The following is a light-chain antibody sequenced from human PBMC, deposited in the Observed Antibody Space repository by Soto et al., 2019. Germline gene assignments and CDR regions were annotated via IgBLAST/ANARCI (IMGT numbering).Light chain of an antibody. V-gene: IGKV3-11*01. CDR3: QQFHYWWT. J-gene: IGKJ1*01. Sequence: EIVLTQPPATLPLSPGERATLSCRASQSVSSYLAWYQQKPGQAPRLLIYDASNRATGIPARFSGSGSGTDFTLTISSLEPEDFAVYYCQQFHYWWTFGQGTKVDIK. CDR2: DAS. CDR1: QSVSSY.